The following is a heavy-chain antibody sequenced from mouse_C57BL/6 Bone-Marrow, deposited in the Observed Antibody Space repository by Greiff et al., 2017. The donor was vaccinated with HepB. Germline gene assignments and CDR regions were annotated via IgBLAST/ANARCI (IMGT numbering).Heavy chain of an antibody. CDR2: IDPENGDT. Sequence: EVQLQQSGAELVRPGASVKLSCTASGFNIKDDYMHWVKQRPEQGLEWIGWIDPENGDTEYASKFQGKATITADTSSNTAYLQLSRLTSKDTAVYYCTTSYYSNSWFAYWGQGTPVTVSA. V-gene: IGHV14-4*01. CDR1: GFNIKDDY. J-gene: IGHJ3*01. CDR3: TTSYYSNSWFAY. D-gene: IGHD2-5*01.